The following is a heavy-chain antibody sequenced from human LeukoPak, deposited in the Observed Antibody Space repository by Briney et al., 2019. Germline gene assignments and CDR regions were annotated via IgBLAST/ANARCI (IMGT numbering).Heavy chain of an antibody. J-gene: IGHJ3*02. Sequence: PGGSLRLSCAASGFTFSSYSMNWARQAPGKGLEWVSSISSSSSYLYYADSVKGRFTISRDNAKNSLYLQMNSLRVEDTAVYYCARTGRTTLAFDIWGQGTMVTVSS. CDR1: GFTFSSYS. V-gene: IGHV3-21*01. CDR2: ISSSSSYL. CDR3: ARTGRTTLAFDI. D-gene: IGHD2/OR15-2a*01.